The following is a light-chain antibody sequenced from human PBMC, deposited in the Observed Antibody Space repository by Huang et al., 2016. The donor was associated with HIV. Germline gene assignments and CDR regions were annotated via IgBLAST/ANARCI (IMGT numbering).Light chain of an antibody. CDR3: GETYSTRHT. CDR1: HNIANY. J-gene: IGKJ2*01. V-gene: IGKV1-39*01. CDR2: AAS. Sequence: DIHVTQSPSSLSASIGDRVTITCRASHNIANYLHWYQQKPGKAPKLLIYAASNLQSGVPSRFSGSGSGTDSTLTISSLQPEDFATYFCGETYSTRHTFGQGTKLEIK.